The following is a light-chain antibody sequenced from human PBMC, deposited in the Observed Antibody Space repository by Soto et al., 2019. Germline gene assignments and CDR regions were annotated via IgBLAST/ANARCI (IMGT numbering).Light chain of an antibody. CDR2: VSS. CDR3: QQYGSSPRA. V-gene: IGKV3-20*01. CDR1: QSVSSN. Sequence: TQSPATLSLSPGERATLSCRASQSVSSNLAWYQQKPGQGPRLLIYVSSSRSTGIPDRFSGRGSGTDFTLTISRLEPEDFAVYYCQQYGSSPRAFGQGTKVDIK. J-gene: IGKJ1*01.